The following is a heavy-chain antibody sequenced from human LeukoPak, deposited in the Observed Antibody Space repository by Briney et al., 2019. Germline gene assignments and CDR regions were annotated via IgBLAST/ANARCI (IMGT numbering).Heavy chain of an antibody. J-gene: IGHJ3*02. Sequence: SETLSLTCTVSGGAISSYYWSWIRQPPGKGLEWIGYIYYSGSTNYNPSLKSRVTISVDTSKNQFSLKMSSVTAADTAVYYCARFIAAAGFDAFDIWGQGTMVTVSS. CDR2: IYYSGST. CDR1: GGAISSYY. D-gene: IGHD6-13*01. V-gene: IGHV4-59*08. CDR3: ARFIAAAGFDAFDI.